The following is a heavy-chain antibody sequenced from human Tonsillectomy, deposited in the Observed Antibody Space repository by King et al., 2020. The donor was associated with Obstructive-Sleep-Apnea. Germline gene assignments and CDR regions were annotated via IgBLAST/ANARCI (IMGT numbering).Heavy chain of an antibody. J-gene: IGHJ4*02. CDR2: IYYSGST. Sequence: QLQESGPGLVKPSETLSLTCTVSGGSISSSSYYWGWIRQPPGKGLEWIGSIYYSGSTYYNPSLKSRVTISVDTSKNQFSLKLSSVTAADTAVYYCARHFGRVPDYWAREPWSPSPQ. CDR1: GGSISSSSYY. V-gene: IGHV4-39*07. D-gene: IGHD3-3*01. CDR3: ARHFGRVPDY.